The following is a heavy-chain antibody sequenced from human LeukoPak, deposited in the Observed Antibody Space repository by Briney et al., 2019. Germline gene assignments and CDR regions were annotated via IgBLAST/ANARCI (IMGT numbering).Heavy chain of an antibody. D-gene: IGHD3-10*01. J-gene: IGHJ4*02. V-gene: IGHV1-3*01. Sequence: GASVKVSCKASGYTFTSYAKHWVRQAPGQRLEWMGWINAGNGNTKYSQKFQGRVTITRDTSASTAYMELSSLRSEDTAVYYCARGRLWLGESGDYWGQGTLVTVSS. CDR2: INAGNGNT. CDR3: ARGRLWLGESGDY. CDR1: GYTFTSYA.